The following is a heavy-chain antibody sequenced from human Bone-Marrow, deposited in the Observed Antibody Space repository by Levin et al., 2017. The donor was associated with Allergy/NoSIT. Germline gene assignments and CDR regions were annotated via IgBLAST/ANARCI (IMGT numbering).Heavy chain of an antibody. J-gene: IGHJ4*02. V-gene: IGHV3-33*01. Sequence: GESLKISCAASGFTFSSYGMHWVRQAPGKGLEWVAVIWYDGSNKYYADSVKGRFTISRDNSKNTLYLQMNSLRAEDTAVYYCARDEGVDRAGQSIDYWGQGTLVTVSS. D-gene: IGHD5-12*01. CDR1: GFTFSSYG. CDR2: IWYDGSNK. CDR3: ARDEGVDRAGQSIDY.